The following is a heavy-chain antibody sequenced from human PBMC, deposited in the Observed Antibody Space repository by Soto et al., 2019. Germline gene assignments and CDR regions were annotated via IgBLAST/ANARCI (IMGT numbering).Heavy chain of an antibody. CDR2: IYWDDDK. V-gene: IGHV2-5*02. D-gene: IGHD1-26*01. CDR1: GFSISTSGVG. Sequence: QITLKESGPTLVKPTQTLTLTCTFSGFSISTSGVGVCWIRQPPGKALEWLALIYWDDDKRYSPSLKSRLTLTEYNSKNQVGLTMTNMDPVDTATDYCADIGLPGSYSYYYYSYMDVWGKGTTVTVSS. CDR3: ADIGLPGSYSYYYYSYMDV. J-gene: IGHJ6*03.